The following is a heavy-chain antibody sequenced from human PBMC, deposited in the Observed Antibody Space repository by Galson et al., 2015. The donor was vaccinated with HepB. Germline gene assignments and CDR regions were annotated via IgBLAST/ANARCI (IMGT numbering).Heavy chain of an antibody. V-gene: IGHV3-30*18. CDR2: ISYDGSNK. CDR1: GFTFDNYG. D-gene: IGHD3-3*01. J-gene: IGHJ6*02. Sequence: SLRLSCAASGFTFDNYGIHWVRQAPGKGLEWVAGISYDGSNKYYVDSVRGRVTISRDSSKNTLHLQMNSLRAEDTAVYFCAKETGKWSGYYMTYHFGMDVWGQGTTVTVSS. CDR3: AKETGKWSGYYMTYHFGMDV.